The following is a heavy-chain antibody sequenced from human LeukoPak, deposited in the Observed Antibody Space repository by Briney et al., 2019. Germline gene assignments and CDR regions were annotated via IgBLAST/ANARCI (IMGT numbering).Heavy chain of an antibody. CDR3: ARDKRVAVAGTYIYYYYMDV. V-gene: IGHV4-4*07. CDR1: GGSISSYY. Sequence: SETLSLTCTVSGGSISSYYWSWIRQPAGKGLEWIGRIYISGSGSTNYNPSLKSRVTMSVDTPKNQFSLKLSSVTAADTAVYYCARDKRVAVAGTYIYYYYMDVRGNGTTVTISS. D-gene: IGHD6-19*01. CDR2: IYISGSGST. J-gene: IGHJ6*03.